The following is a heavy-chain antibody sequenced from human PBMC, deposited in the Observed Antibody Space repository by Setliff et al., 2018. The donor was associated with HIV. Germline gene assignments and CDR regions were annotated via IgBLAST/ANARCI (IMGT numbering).Heavy chain of an antibody. Sequence: NPSETLSLTCTVSASFSSYYWSWIRQPPGRGLEWIGCISSSGNTLYNPSLKSRFTLSMDTSKSQFSLRLTSVTASDTAVYYCARLGAVAGPPEDSWGQGTLVTVSS. CDR2: ISSSGNT. D-gene: IGHD6-19*01. J-gene: IGHJ4*02. V-gene: IGHV4-4*09. CDR3: ARLGAVAGPPEDS. CDR1: ASFSSYY.